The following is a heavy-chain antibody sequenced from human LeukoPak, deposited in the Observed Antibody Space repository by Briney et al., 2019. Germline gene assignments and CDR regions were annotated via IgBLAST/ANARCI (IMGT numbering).Heavy chain of an antibody. CDR1: GFTFSSYW. V-gene: IGHV3-74*01. CDR3: ANGNYYFDY. D-gene: IGHD1-1*01. Sequence: PGGSLRLSCAASGFTFSSYWMHWVRQAPGKGLVWVSRINSDGSSTSYADSVKGRFTISRDNSKNTLYLQVNSLRAEDTAVYYCANGNYYFDYWGQGTLVTVSS. CDR2: INSDGSST. J-gene: IGHJ4*02.